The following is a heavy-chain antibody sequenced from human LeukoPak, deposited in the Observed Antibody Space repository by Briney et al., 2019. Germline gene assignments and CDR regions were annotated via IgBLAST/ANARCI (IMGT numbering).Heavy chain of an antibody. D-gene: IGHD1-14*01. Sequence: SVKVSCTAPGGTFSSYAISWVRQAPGQGLEWMGGIIPIFGTANYAQKFQGRVTITADESTSTAYMELSSLRSEDTAVYYCAREYRELYYFDYWGQGTLVTVSS. CDR1: GGTFSSYA. J-gene: IGHJ4*02. CDR3: AREYRELYYFDY. CDR2: IIPIFGTA. V-gene: IGHV1-69*13.